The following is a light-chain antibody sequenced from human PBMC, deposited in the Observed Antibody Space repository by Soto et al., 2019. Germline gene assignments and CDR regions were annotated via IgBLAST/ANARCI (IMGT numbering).Light chain of an antibody. J-gene: IGKJ5*01. V-gene: IGKV1-39*01. Sequence: DIQMTQSPSSLSASVGDRATITCRASQGISSYLNWYQQKPGKAPKLLIYAASSLQSGVPSRFSGSGSGTDFTLTISSLQPEDFATYYCQQSYSTPPITFGQGTRLEIK. CDR1: QGISSY. CDR2: AAS. CDR3: QQSYSTPPIT.